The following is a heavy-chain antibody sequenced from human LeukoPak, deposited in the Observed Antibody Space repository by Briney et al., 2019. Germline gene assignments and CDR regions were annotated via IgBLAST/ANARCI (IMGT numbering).Heavy chain of an antibody. J-gene: IGHJ6*03. CDR3: ARELFGGGTMVRGATNILSYYYYMDV. Sequence: ASVKVSCKASGYTFTGYYMHWVRQAPGQGLEWMGWINPNSGGTNYAQKFQGRVTMTRDTSISTAYMELSRLRSDDTAVYYCARELFGGGTMVRGATNILSYYYYMDVWGKGTTVTVSS. CDR1: GYTFTGYY. CDR2: INPNSGGT. D-gene: IGHD3-10*01. V-gene: IGHV1-2*02.